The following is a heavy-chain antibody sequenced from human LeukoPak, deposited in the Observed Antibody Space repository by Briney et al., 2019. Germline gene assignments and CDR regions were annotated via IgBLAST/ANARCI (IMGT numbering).Heavy chain of an antibody. V-gene: IGHV1-69*13. J-gene: IGHJ4*02. CDR3: ARIVPGTPPFDY. CDR2: IIPIFGTA. CDR1: GGTFSSYA. D-gene: IGHD1-1*01. Sequence: ASVKVSCKASGGTFSSYAISWVRQAPGQGLEWMGGIIPIFGTANYAQKFQGRVSITADESTSTAYMELSSLRSEDTAVYYCARIVPGTPPFDYWGQGTLVTVSS.